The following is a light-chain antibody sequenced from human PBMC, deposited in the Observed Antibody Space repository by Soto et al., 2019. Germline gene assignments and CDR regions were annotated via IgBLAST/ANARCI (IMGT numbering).Light chain of an antibody. V-gene: IGLV2-14*01. J-gene: IGLJ1*01. Sequence: QSALTQPASVSGSPGQSISISCTGTSSDVGAYNFVSWYQQHPGKAPKLMIYEVSNRPSGVSNRFSGSKSGNTASLTISGLQAEDEADYYCSSYTSSSTLVFGSETKLTVL. CDR2: EVS. CDR1: SSDVGAYNF. CDR3: SSYTSSSTLV.